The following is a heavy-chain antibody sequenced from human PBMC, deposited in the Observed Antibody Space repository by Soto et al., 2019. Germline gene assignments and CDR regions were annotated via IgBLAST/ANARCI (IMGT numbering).Heavy chain of an antibody. J-gene: IGHJ6*02. CDR2: ILSDGSNK. V-gene: IGHV3-30-3*01. Sequence: QVQLVESGGGVVQPGRSLRLYCAASGFTFSSYAMHWVRQAPGKGLEWGAVILSDGSNKWYVDSVKGRFTIYRDNSKNTLYLQMNSRRAEDTAVYYCARDVFQEDVWGQWTTGTVSS. CDR1: GFTFSSYA. CDR3: ARDVFQEDV.